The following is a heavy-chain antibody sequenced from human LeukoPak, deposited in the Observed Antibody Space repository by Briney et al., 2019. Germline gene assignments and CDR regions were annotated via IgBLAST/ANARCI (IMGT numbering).Heavy chain of an antibody. CDR1: GFTLSSYA. CDR2: ISGSGGST. D-gene: IGHD3-10*01. V-gene: IGHV3-23*01. Sequence: PGGSLRLSCAASGFTLSSYAMSWVRQAPGKGLEWVSAISGSGGSTYYADSVKGRFTISRDNSKNTLYLQMNSLRAEDTAVYYCAKVGPTMVRGVRWFDLWGQGTLVTVSS. J-gene: IGHJ5*02. CDR3: AKVGPTMVRGVRWFDL.